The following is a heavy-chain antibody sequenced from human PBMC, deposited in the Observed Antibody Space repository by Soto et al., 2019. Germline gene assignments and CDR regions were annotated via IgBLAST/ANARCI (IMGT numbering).Heavy chain of an antibody. CDR3: ARTSRFAY. D-gene: IGHD6-6*01. V-gene: IGHV4-34*01. CDR1: CGSIGNYH. J-gene: IGHJ4*02. CDR2: INHSGST. Sequence: SETQPLTCTVACGSIGNYHGGWIRQPPGKGLEWIGEINHSGSTNYNPSLKSRVTISVDTSKNQFSLKLSSVTAADTAVYYCARTSRFAYWGQGTLVTVSS.